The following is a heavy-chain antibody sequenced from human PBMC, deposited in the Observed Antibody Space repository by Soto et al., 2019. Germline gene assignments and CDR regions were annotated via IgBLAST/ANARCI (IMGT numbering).Heavy chain of an antibody. CDR1: GFPFDVYW. CDR3: ARDNPYGDYFDY. Sequence: GGSLRLSCVASGFPFDVYWMSWVRQAPGKGLEWVANIKKDGSERFYVDSVRGRFTISRDNVKTSGSLQMNSLRPEDTAVYYCARDNPYGDYFDYWGQGALVTVSS. D-gene: IGHD3-10*01. CDR2: IKKDGSER. J-gene: IGHJ4*02. V-gene: IGHV3-7*03.